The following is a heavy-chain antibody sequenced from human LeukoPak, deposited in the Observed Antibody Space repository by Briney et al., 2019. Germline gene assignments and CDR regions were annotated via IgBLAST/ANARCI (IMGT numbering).Heavy chain of an antibody. CDR2: MSGSGDST. J-gene: IGHJ3*02. CDR1: GFTFSGYA. V-gene: IGHV3-23*01. D-gene: IGHD3-10*01. Sequence: GGSLRLSCAASGFTFSGYAMGWARQAPGKGLEWVSGMSGSGDSTNYADSVKGRFTISRDNSKNTLYLQMNSLRADDTAVYYCAKDRFGPGRDAFDIWGQGTMVTVSS. CDR3: AKDRFGPGRDAFDI.